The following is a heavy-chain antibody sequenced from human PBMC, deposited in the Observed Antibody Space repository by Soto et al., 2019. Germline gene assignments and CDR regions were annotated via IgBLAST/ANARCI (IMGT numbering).Heavy chain of an antibody. CDR1: GYTFTSYY. V-gene: IGHV1-46*01. Sequence: QVQLVQSGAEVKKPGASVKVSCKASGYTFTSYYMHWVRQAPGQGLEWMGIINPRGGTTTYAQNFQGRVTMIRDTSTSTFSMQLSSLRSEDTALYYCASGGFGATVTSWGQGTLVTVSS. D-gene: IGHD4-17*01. J-gene: IGHJ4*02. CDR2: INPRGGTT. CDR3: ASGGFGATVTS.